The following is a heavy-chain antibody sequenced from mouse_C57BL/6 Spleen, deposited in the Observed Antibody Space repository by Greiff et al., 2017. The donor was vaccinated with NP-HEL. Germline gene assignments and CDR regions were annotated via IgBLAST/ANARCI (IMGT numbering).Heavy chain of an antibody. CDR2: IYPRSGNT. J-gene: IGHJ2*01. Sequence: VKLPESGAELARPGASVKLSCKASGYTFTSYGISWVKQRTGQGLEWIGEIYPRSGNTYYNEKFKGKATLTADKSSSTAYMELRSLTSEDSAVYFCAREGSSPFDYWGQGTTLTVSS. D-gene: IGHD1-1*01. CDR3: AREGSSPFDY. CDR1: GYTFTSYG. V-gene: IGHV1-81*01.